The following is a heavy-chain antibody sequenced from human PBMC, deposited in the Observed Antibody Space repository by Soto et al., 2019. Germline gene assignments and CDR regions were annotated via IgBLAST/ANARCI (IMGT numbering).Heavy chain of an antibody. V-gene: IGHV4-31*03. Sequence: QVQLQESGPGLVKPSQTLSLTCTVSGGSISSGGYYWSWIRQHPGKGLEWIGYIYYSGSTYYNPSLKSRVTISVDTSKNQCSLKLSSVTAADTAVYYCARGTVGLWFGELLSNSWFDPWGQGTLVTVSS. CDR1: GGSISSGGYY. D-gene: IGHD3-10*01. CDR3: ARGTVGLWFGELLSNSWFDP. J-gene: IGHJ5*02. CDR2: IYYSGST.